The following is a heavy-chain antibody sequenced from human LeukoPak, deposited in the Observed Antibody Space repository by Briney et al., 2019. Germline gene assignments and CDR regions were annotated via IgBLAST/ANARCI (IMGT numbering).Heavy chain of an antibody. CDR3: AREWQQLGYDAFDI. J-gene: IGHJ3*02. CDR2: ISYDGSNK. CDR1: GFTFSSYA. Sequence: RSLRLSCAASGFTFSSYAMHWVRQAPGKGLEWVAVISYDGSNKYYADSVKGRFTISRDNSKNTLYLQMNSLRAEDTAVYYCAREWQQLGYDAFDIWGQGTMVTVSS. V-gene: IGHV3-30-3*01. D-gene: IGHD6-13*01.